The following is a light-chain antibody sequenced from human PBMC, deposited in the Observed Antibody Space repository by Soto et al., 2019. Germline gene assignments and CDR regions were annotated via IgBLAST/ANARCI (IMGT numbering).Light chain of an antibody. CDR3: EEHSHWPPWS. V-gene: IGKV3-11*01. J-gene: IGKJ1*01. CDR1: QNVRTF. Sequence: EVVLTQSPATLSLSPGERATLTCRASQNVRTFLDWYQQKPGQAPRLPIYGASNRATGIPARFSGSASGTDFTLTISSREPEDFAVYYCEEHSHWPPWSFGEGTRVEIQ. CDR2: GAS.